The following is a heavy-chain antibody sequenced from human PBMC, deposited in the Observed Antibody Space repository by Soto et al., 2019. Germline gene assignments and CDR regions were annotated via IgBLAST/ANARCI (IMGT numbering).Heavy chain of an antibody. CDR2: INHSGST. Sequence: XATLSLTCAVYGGCFSGYYWSWIRQPPGKGLEWIGEINHSGSTNYNPSLKSRVTISVDTSKNQFSLKLSSVTAADTAVYYCARGLLPWFGTKAFDICGQRTMVTVSS. CDR3: ARGLLPWFGTKAFDI. V-gene: IGHV4-34*01. J-gene: IGHJ3*02. CDR1: GGCFSGYY. D-gene: IGHD3-10*01.